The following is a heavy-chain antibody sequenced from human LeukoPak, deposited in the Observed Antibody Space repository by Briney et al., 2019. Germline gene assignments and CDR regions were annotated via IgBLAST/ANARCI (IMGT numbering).Heavy chain of an antibody. V-gene: IGHV3-30*02. CDR1: GFIFSSYG. D-gene: IGHD5-12*01. CDR2: IRNDGSNK. CDR3: ARHLGWLRLGWFDP. Sequence: GGSLRLSCAASGFIFSSYGMHWVRQAPGKGLEWVAFIRNDGSNKYYADSVKGRFTISRDNSKNTLYLQMNSLRAEDTAVYYCARHLGWLRLGWFDPWGQGTLVTVSS. J-gene: IGHJ5*02.